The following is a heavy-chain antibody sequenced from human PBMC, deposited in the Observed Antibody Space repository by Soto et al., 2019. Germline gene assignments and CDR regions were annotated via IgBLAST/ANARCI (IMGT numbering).Heavy chain of an antibody. CDR2: INHSGGT. V-gene: IGHV4-34*01. J-gene: IGHJ4*02. D-gene: IGHD6-6*01. CDR1: GGSFSGYY. Sequence: QVQLQQWGAGLLKPSETLSLTCAVNGGSFSGYYWSWIRQPPGRGLEWIGEINHSGGTSYNPSLTRRVTISVDTSKNQFSLKVTSVTAADTAMYYCARGGVADRLLNWGQGTLVTVSS. CDR3: ARGGVADRLLN.